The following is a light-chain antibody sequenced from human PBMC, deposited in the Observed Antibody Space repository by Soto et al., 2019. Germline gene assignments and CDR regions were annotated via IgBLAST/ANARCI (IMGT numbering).Light chain of an antibody. V-gene: IGKV3-11*01. CDR2: DAS. Sequence: EVVLTQSPATLSLSPGERATLSCRASQSVSSYLAWYQQKPGQAPRLLIYDASNRATGIPARFSGSGSGTDFTITISRLEPEDFAVYYCQQRSNWVTFGGGTKVEIK. CDR1: QSVSSY. CDR3: QQRSNWVT. J-gene: IGKJ4*01.